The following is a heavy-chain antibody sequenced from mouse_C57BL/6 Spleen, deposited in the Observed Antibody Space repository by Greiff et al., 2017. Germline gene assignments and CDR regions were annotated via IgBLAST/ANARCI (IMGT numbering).Heavy chain of an antibody. CDR1: GYTFTNYW. D-gene: IGHD1-1*02. J-gene: IGHJ2*01. Sequence: VQLQQSGAELVRPGTSVKMSCKASGYTFTNYWIGWAKQRPGHGLEWIGDIYPGGGYTNYNEKFKGKATLTADKSSSPAYMQFSSLTSEDSAIYYCARWGGNAFDCWGQGTTLTVSS. CDR2: IYPGGGYT. V-gene: IGHV1-63*01. CDR3: ARWGGNAFDC.